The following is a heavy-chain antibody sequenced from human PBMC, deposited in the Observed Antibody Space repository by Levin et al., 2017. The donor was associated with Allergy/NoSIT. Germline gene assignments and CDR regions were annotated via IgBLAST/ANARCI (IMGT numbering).Heavy chain of an antibody. J-gene: IGHJ4*02. V-gene: IGHV3-33*01. CDR2: IWYDGRNK. CDR1: GFTFSSYG. Sequence: GGSLRLSCAASGFTFSSYGMHWVRQAPGKGLEWVAVIWYDGRNKYHADSVKGRFTISRANSKNTLYLQMNSLRAEDTAVYYGGRGWGDDCSCGSCPDYWGQGTRVSVSS. CDR3: GRGWGDDCSCGSCPDY. D-gene: IGHD2-15*01.